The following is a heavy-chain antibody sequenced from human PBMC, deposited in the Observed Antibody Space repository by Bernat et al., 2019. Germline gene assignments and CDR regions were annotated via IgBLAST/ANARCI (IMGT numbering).Heavy chain of an antibody. CDR3: AKGSEVAYYYYYGMDV. CDR2: ISYDGSNK. J-gene: IGHJ6*02. CDR1: GFTFSSYG. Sequence: QVQLVESGGGVVQPGRSQRLSCAASGFTFSSYGMHWVRQAPGKGLEWVAVISYDGSNKYYADSVKGRFTISRDNSKNTLYLQMNSLRAEDTAVYYCAKGSEVAYYYYYGMDVWGQGTTVTVSS. V-gene: IGHV3-30*18.